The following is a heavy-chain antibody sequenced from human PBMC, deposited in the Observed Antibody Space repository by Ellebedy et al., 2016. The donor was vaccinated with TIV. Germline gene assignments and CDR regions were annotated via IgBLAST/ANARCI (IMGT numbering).Heavy chain of an antibody. J-gene: IGHJ4*02. D-gene: IGHD3-10*01. V-gene: IGHV4-34*01. CDR3: AREHTGGGSPFDD. Sequence: PSLKSRVTISVDTSKNHVSLRLTSVTAADTAVYYCAREHTGGGSPFDDWGRGTVVTVSS.